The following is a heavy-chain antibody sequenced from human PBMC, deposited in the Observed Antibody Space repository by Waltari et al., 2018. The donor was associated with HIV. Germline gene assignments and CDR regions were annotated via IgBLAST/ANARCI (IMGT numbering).Heavy chain of an antibody. V-gene: IGHV3-23*01. D-gene: IGHD1-26*01. Sequence: EVQLLESGGGLVQPGGSLRLSCAASGFTFSSYAMSWVRQAPGKGLEWVSAISGSGGSTYYADSVKGRFTISRDNSKNTLYLQMNSLRAEDTAVYYCAKACIVGATDGGDFDYWGQGTLVTVSS. CDR3: AKACIVGATDGGDFDY. CDR1: GFTFSSYA. J-gene: IGHJ4*02. CDR2: ISGSGGST.